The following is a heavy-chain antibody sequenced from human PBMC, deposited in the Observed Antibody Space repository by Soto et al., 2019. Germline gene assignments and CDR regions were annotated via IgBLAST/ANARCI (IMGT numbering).Heavy chain of an antibody. J-gene: IGHJ4*02. Sequence: GGSLRLSCAASGFTFSSYGMHWVRQAPGKGLEWVAVISYDGSNKYYADSVKGRSTISRDNSRNTLYLQMDSLRVEDSAVYSCAKAGCSGGTCYLYYFDYWGQGALVTVSS. CDR3: AKAGCSGGTCYLYYFDY. D-gene: IGHD2-15*01. CDR2: ISYDGSNK. CDR1: GFTFSSYG. V-gene: IGHV3-30*18.